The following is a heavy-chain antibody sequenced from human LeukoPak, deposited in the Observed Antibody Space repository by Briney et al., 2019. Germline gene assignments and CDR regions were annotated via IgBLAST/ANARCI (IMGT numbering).Heavy chain of an antibody. J-gene: IGHJ4*02. CDR2: INAGNGNT. CDR1: GYTFTNYP. D-gene: IGHD6-19*01. V-gene: IGHV1-3*03. Sequence: GESLKISCKASGYTFTNYPMHWVRQAPGQRLEWMGWINAGNGNTRYSQEFQGRVTITRDTSARTVYMELSSLRSEDMAVYYCARNLAVAPHAYYFDYWGQGTLVTVSS. CDR3: ARNLAVAPHAYYFDY.